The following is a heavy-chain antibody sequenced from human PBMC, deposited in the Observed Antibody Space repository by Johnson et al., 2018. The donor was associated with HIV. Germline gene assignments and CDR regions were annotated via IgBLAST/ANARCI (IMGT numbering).Heavy chain of an antibody. V-gene: IGHV3-30-3*01. CDR3: AREGRGSPDGFDI. J-gene: IGHJ3*02. CDR1: GFTFSSYA. CDR2: ISYDGSNK. D-gene: IGHD3-16*01. Sequence: QVQLVESGGGVVQPGRSLRLSCAASGFTFSSYAMHWVRQAPGKGLEWVAVISYDGSNKYYADSVKGRFTISRDNSKNTLYLQMNSLRAEDTAVYYCAREGRGSPDGFDIWGQGTMVTVSS.